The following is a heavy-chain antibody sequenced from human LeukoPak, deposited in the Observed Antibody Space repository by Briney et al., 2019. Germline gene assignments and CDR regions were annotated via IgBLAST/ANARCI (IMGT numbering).Heavy chain of an antibody. CDR1: GYTFTGYY. V-gene: IGHV1-2*02. CDR3: AREEAYQLLKWFDA. Sequence: ASVKVSCKASGYTFTGYYMHWVRQAPGQGPEWMGWINPNSGGTNYAQKFQGRVTMTRDTSISTAYMELSRLRTDDTAVYYCAREEAYQLLKWFDAWGQGTLVTVSS. D-gene: IGHD2-2*01. CDR2: INPNSGGT. J-gene: IGHJ5*02.